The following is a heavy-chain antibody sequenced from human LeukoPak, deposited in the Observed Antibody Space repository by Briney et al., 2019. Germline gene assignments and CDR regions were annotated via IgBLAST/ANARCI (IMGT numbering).Heavy chain of an antibody. CDR3: ARESTVMVAFDI. D-gene: IGHD4-17*01. V-gene: IGHV3-23*01. CDR2: ISGSGGST. J-gene: IGHJ3*02. Sequence: PGGSLRLSCVASGFTFSSYGMTWVRQAPGKGLEGVSAISGSGGSTYYADSVKGRFTISRDNSKNTLYLQMNSLRAEDTAVYYCARESTVMVAFDIWGQGTMVTVSS. CDR1: GFTFSSYG.